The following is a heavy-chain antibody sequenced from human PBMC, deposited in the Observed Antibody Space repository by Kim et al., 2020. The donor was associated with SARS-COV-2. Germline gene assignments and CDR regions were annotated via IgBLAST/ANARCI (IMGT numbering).Heavy chain of an antibody. CDR3: ARHLYTSGWSGGNWLDP. CDR2: IYYTGST. J-gene: IGHJ5*02. D-gene: IGHD6-19*01. CDR1: GGSMNSYY. V-gene: IGHV4-59*08. Sequence: SETLSLTCTVSGGSMNSYYWSWIRQPPGRGLEWIGNIYYTGSTNYNPSLKSRVTISVDTSKNQLSLNLSSVTATDTAVYYCARHLYTSGWSGGNWLDPWG.